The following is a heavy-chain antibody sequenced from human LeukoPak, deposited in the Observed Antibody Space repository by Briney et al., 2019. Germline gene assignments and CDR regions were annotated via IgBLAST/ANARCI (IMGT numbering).Heavy chain of an antibody. CDR1: GYTFTSHG. CDR2: ISGHNGSP. J-gene: IGHJ4*02. Sequence: GASVKVSCKASGYTFTSHGLAWVRQAPGQGPECMGWISGHNGSPTYSPRFQGRVTMTTDSSTSTAYLEVTSLRSDDTAIYYCARTYSSSYYEYWGQGTVVTVS. V-gene: IGHV1-18*01. D-gene: IGHD6-13*01. CDR3: ARTYSSSYYEY.